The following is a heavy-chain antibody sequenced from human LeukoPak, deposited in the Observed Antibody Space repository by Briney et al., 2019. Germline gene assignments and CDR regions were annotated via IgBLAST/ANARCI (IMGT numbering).Heavy chain of an antibody. CDR1: GGSFSGYY. Sequence: PSETLSLTCAVYGGSFSGYYWSWIRQPPGKGLEWIGEINHSGSTNYNPSLKSRVTISVDTSKNQFSLKLSSVTAADTAVYYCARAPHCSSTSCQKVGITMVRGARYYYYYYMDVWGKGTTVTVSS. CDR3: ARAPHCSSTSCQKVGITMVRGARYYYYYYMDV. V-gene: IGHV4-34*01. J-gene: IGHJ6*03. CDR2: INHSGST. D-gene: IGHD2-2*01.